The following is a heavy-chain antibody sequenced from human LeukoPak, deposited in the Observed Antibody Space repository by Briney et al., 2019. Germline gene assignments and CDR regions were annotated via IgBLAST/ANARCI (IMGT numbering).Heavy chain of an antibody. Sequence: GGSLRLSCAASGFTFSSYWMSWVRQAPGKGLEWVANIKQDGSEKYYVDSVKGRFTISRDNAKNSLCLQMNSLRAEDTAVYYCARSDIVATLGLDAFDIWGQGTMVTVSS. CDR3: ARSDIVATLGLDAFDI. V-gene: IGHV3-7*01. CDR2: IKQDGSEK. CDR1: GFTFSSYW. D-gene: IGHD5-12*01. J-gene: IGHJ3*02.